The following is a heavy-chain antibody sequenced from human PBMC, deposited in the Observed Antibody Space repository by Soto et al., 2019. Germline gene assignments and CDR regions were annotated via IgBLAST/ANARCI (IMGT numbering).Heavy chain of an antibody. CDR3: ARGVLADSNWFDP. J-gene: IGHJ5*02. CDR1: GFTFSNYG. D-gene: IGHD2-15*01. Sequence: GGSLRLSCAASGFTFSNYGMHWVRQAPGKGLEWVAVISYDGSNKYYADSVKGRFTISRDNSKNTLYLQMNSLRAEDTAVYYCARGVLADSNWFDPWGQGTLVTVSS. CDR2: ISYDGSNK. V-gene: IGHV3-30*03.